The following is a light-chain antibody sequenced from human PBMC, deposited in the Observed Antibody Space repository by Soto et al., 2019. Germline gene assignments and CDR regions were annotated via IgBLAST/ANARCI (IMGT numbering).Light chain of an antibody. Sequence: QSALTQPPSASGSPGQSVTISCTGTSSDIGNYNYVSWYQHHPGKAPKLLIYEVTKRPSGVPDRFSGSKSGNMASLTVSGLQAEDEAAYFCSSYAGSNNLLFGGWTKLTV. CDR2: EVT. J-gene: IGLJ2*01. CDR3: SSYAGSNNLL. CDR1: SSDIGNYNY. V-gene: IGLV2-8*01.